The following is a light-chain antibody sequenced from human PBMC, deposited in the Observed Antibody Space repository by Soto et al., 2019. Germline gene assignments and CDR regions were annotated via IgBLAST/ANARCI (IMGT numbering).Light chain of an antibody. CDR1: QSISSSY. CDR2: GAS. V-gene: IGKV3-20*01. CDR3: QQYGSSSWT. J-gene: IGKJ1*01. Sequence: EIVLTQSPGTLSLSPGKRSTLSFSASQSISSSYLAWYQQRPGQAPRLLIYGASSRATGIPDRFSGSGSGTEFTLTISRLEPEDFAVYYCQQYGSSSWTFGQGTKVDI.